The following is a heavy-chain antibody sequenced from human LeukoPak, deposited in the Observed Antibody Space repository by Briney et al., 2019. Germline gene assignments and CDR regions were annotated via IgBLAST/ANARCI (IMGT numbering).Heavy chain of an antibody. J-gene: IGHJ4*02. CDR2: ISSSSSYI. D-gene: IGHD3-9*01. Sequence: PGGSLRLSCAASGFTFSSYSMNWVRQAPGKGLEWVSSISSSSSYIYYADSVKGRFTISRDNAKNSLYLQMNSLRAEDTAVYYCARGNGYFDWLPFDYWGQGTLVTVSS. CDR3: ARGNGYFDWLPFDY. CDR1: GFTFSSYS. V-gene: IGHV3-21*01.